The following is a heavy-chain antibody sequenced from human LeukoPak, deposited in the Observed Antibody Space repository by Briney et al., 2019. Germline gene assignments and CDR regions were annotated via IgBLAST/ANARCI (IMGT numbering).Heavy chain of an antibody. J-gene: IGHJ4*02. CDR2: ISSSSSYI. Sequence: GRSLRLSCAASGFTFSSYGMHWVRQAPGKGLEWVSSISSSSSYIYYADSVKGRFTISRDNAKNSLYLQMNSLRAEDTAVYYCARQYYYDSSGYYDYWGQGTLVTVSS. CDR3: ARQYYYDSSGYYDY. V-gene: IGHV3-21*01. CDR1: GFTFSSYG. D-gene: IGHD3-22*01.